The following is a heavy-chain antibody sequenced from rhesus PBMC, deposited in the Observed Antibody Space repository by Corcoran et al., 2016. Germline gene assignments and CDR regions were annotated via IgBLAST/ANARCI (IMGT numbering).Heavy chain of an antibody. Sequence: EVQLVESGGGLAKPGGSLRLSCAASGFTFSSYWMNWVRQTPGKGLEWISAINSGGGSTYDADSVKGRLTIYRDNSKNTLSLQMNSLRAEDTAVYYCAKDLATVADTGDYWGQGVLVTVSS. V-gene: IGHV3S42*01. D-gene: IGHD4-29*01. CDR2: INSGGGST. CDR3: AKDLATVADTGDY. CDR1: GFTFSSYW. J-gene: IGHJ4*01.